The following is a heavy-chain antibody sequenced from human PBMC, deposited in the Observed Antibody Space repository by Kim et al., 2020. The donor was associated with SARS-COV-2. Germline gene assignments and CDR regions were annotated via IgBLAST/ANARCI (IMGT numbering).Heavy chain of an antibody. CDR1: GGSIRSGGKF. CDR2: ISYSGNS. Sequence: SETLSLTCSVSGGSIRSGGKFWTWIRQHPAKGLEWIGYISYSGNSHYGPSLRSRVSISLQTSENQFSLKLTSVTAAATAVYYCARGQPLDYWGQGILVTV. D-gene: IGHD2-2*01. J-gene: IGHJ4*02. CDR3: ARGQPLDY. V-gene: IGHV4-31*03.